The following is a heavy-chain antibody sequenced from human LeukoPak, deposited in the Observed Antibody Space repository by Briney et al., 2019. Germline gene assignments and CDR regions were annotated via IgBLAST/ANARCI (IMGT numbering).Heavy chain of an antibody. CDR2: SKSDGSNT. J-gene: IGHJ4*02. CDR3: ARVRDISGHWGFLDY. Sequence: PGGSLRLSCAASGYWMHWVRQAPGKGLVWVSRSKSDGSNTDYADSVKGRFTIFRDNAKNTLYLQMNSLRDEDTAVFYCARVRDISGHWGFLDYWGQGTLVTVSS. D-gene: IGHD6-19*01. CDR1: GYW. V-gene: IGHV3-74*01.